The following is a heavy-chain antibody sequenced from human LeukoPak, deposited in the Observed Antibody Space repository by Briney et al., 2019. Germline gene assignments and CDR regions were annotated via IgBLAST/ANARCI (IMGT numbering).Heavy chain of an antibody. CDR2: IFYSGST. D-gene: IGHD3-10*01. CDR3: TTYGSGRKFDY. J-gene: IGHJ4*02. V-gene: IGHV4-59*01. Sequence: SETLSLTCTVSGASISSYYWSWIRQPPGKGLEWIGYIFYSGSTKYNPSLKSRVTISVDTSKNQISLKLSSVTVADTAVYYCTTYGSGRKFDYWGQGILVTVSS. CDR1: GASISSYY.